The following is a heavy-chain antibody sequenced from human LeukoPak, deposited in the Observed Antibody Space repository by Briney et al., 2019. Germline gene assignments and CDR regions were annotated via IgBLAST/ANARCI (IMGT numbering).Heavy chain of an antibody. J-gene: IGHJ6*03. CDR3: ARAFIAVAVGGSRYYYYMDV. CDR2: IYYSGST. CDR1: GYSINSGYY. D-gene: IGHD6-19*01. V-gene: IGHV4-38-2*02. Sequence: PSETLSLTCTVSGYSINSGYYWGWIRQPPGKGLEWIGSIYYSGSTYYNPSLKSRVTISVDTSKNQFSLKLSSVTAADTAVYYCARAFIAVAVGGSRYYYYMDVWGKGTTVTVSS.